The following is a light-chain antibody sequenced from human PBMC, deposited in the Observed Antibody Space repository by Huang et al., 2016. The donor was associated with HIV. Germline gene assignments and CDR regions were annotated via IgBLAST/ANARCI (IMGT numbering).Light chain of an antibody. J-gene: IGKJ2*01. Sequence: DIQMTQSPSSLYASVGERVNSSCRASQSISAYLNWYQHRPGRAPKLLIYATSDWQGGVPSRFSGSRSGTQFTLTSSSLQPEEFATYYCQQSYSFPRTFGQGTKLDIK. CDR3: QQSYSFPRT. CDR2: ATS. CDR1: QSISAY. V-gene: IGKV1-39*01.